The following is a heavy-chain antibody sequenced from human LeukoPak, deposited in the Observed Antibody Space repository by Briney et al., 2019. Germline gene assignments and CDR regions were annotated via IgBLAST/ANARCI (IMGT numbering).Heavy chain of an antibody. CDR2: IKSKGDGGTT. CDR1: GFGFSKAW. CDR3: TTWEIVVISAIYHWFDY. J-gene: IGHJ4*02. Sequence: PGGSLRLSCAASGFGFSKAWMTWVRQAPGKGLEWVGRIKSKGDGGTTDYGAPVKGRFTISRDDSENTVYLEMNSLKTEDTAVYYCTTWEIVVISAIYHWFDYRGQGTLVTVSS. V-gene: IGHV3-15*01. D-gene: IGHD5-12*01.